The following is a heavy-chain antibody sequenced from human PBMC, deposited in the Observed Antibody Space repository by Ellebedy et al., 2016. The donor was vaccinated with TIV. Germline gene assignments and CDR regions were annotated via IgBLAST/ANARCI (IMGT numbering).Heavy chain of an antibody. CDR2: IIPILGIS. CDR3: SLTIVTPTTSDY. D-gene: IGHD4/OR15-4a*01. J-gene: IGHJ4*02. CDR1: GGTFYNHP. V-gene: IGHV1-69*10. Sequence: SVKVSCKASGGTFYNHPITWVRQAPGQGLEWMGGIIPILGISSYAQRFQGRVTITADKSTSTSYMELSSLTSEDTALYYCSLTIVTPTTSDYWGQGTLVTVSS.